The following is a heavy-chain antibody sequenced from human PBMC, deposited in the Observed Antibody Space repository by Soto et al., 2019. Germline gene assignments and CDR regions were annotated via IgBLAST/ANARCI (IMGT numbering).Heavy chain of an antibody. V-gene: IGHV3-33*06. CDR2: IGYDGINK. J-gene: IGHJ4*02. CDR1: GFTFSSYG. CDR3: AKSGPFYFHS. D-gene: IGHD6-25*01. Sequence: GGSLRLSCAASGFTFSSYGMHWVRQAPGKGLEWVSAIGYDGINKYYADSVKGRFTISRDNSRNVLSLQMNGLRTEDTALYFCAKSGPFYFHSWGQGILVTVSS.